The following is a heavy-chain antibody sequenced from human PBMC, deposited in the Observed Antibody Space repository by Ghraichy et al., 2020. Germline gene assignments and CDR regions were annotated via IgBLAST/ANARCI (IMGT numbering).Heavy chain of an antibody. D-gene: IGHD2-8*02. Sequence: TLSLTCAISGASISDNTWWSWVRQSTETGLAWIGSISHTGDTKCNPSLESRVHMSVAKSKKQFSMRLSSVTAADTAVYSCARASDTWSYALDVWGQGTTVTVSS. V-gene: IGHV4-4*01. J-gene: IGHJ6*02. CDR3: ARASDTWSYALDV. CDR2: ISHTGDT. CDR1: GASISDNTW.